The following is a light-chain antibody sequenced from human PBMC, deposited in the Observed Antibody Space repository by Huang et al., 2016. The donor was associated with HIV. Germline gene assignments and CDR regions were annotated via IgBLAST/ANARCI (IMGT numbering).Light chain of an antibody. V-gene: IGKV3-20*01. CDR1: QSVSGAY. CDR3: QQYGSSPT. Sequence: EIVLTQSPGTLSVSPGERATLSCRASQSVSGAYLAWYQQRPGQAPRLLIYGASSRATGIPDRFSGSGSGTDFTLTISRRESEDFAVYYCQQYGSSPTFGQGTKVDIK. CDR2: GAS. J-gene: IGKJ1*01.